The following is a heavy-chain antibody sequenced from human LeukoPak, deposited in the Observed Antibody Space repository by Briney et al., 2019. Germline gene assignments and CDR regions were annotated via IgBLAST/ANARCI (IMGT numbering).Heavy chain of an antibody. CDR1: GFNFSSYW. D-gene: IGHD3-22*01. CDR2: IKQDGSEK. J-gene: IGHJ5*02. Sequence: GGSLRLSCAASGFNFSSYWMSWVRQAPGKGLEWVASIKQDGSEKYYVDSVKGRFTISRDNAKNSLYLQMNSLRAEDTAVYYCARDRNYYDSSGYRNWFDPWGQGTLVTVSS. CDR3: ARDRNYYDSSGYRNWFDP. V-gene: IGHV3-7*01.